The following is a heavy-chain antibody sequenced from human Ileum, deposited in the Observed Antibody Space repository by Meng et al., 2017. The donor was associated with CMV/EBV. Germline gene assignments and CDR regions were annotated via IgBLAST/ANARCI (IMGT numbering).Heavy chain of an antibody. CDR1: GDFADHFS. CDR3: ARSGLRGIYVDY. D-gene: IGHD4-17*01. J-gene: IGHJ4*02. Sequence: QGRLQASGPGLLQPSETLPLTCTVSGDFADHFSWSWIRQPAGKGLQWIGRISTSGSDNYNPSLKSRVTMSVDTSKKQFSLKLSSVTAADTAVYYCARSGLRGIYVDYWGQGTLVTVSS. CDR2: ISTSGSD. V-gene: IGHV4-4*07.